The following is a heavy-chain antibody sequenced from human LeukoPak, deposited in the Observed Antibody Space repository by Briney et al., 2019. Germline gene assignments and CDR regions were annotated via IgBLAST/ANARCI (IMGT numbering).Heavy chain of an antibody. CDR1: GFTFSSYS. J-gene: IGHJ1*01. CDR2: ISSSSTI. Sequence: GGSLRLSCAASGFTFSSYSMNWVRQAPGKGLEWVSYISSSSTIYYADPVKGRFTISRDNAKNSLYLQMNSLRAEDTAVYYCARESYGDYSYFQHWGQGTLVTVSS. V-gene: IGHV3-48*04. CDR3: ARESYGDYSYFQH. D-gene: IGHD4-17*01.